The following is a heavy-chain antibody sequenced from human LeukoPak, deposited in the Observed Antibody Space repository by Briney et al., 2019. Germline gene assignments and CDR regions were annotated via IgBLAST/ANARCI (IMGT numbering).Heavy chain of an antibody. CDR1: GYTFTSYG. J-gene: IGHJ4*02. CDR2: MNPNSGNT. D-gene: IGHD1-26*01. CDR3: ARAYSGSYNGGY. Sequence: GASVKVPCKASGYTFTSYGINWVRQATGQGLEWMGWMNPNSGNTGYAQKFQGRVTITRNTSISTAYMELSSLRSEDTAVYYCARAYSGSYNGGYWGQGTLVTVSS. V-gene: IGHV1-8*03.